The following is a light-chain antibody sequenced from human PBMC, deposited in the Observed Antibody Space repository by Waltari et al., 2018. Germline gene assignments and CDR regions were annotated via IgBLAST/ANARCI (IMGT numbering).Light chain of an antibody. J-gene: IGKJ4*01. CDR1: QSISSN. CDR3: QHYNNWPPLT. Sequence: EIVMTQSPATLSVSPGERATLSCRASQSISSNLAWYQQRPGQAPRLLLYGASTRASDIPDRFSGRVSGTDFTLTISSLQSEDFAVYYCQHYNNWPPLTFGGGTKVDVK. V-gene: IGKV3-15*01. CDR2: GAS.